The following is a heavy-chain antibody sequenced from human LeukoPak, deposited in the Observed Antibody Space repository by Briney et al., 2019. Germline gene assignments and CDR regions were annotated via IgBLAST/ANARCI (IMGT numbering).Heavy chain of an antibody. CDR2: INPNSGGT. CDR1: GYTFTGYY. V-gene: IGHV1-2*02. CDR3: ARQHDYGDYSFGY. J-gene: IGHJ4*02. Sequence: ASVKVSCKASGYTFTGYYMHWVRQAPGQGLPWMGGINPNSGGTNYAQKFQGRVTMTRDTSISTAYMELSRLRSDDTAVYYCARQHDYGDYSFGYWGQGTLVTVSS. D-gene: IGHD4-17*01.